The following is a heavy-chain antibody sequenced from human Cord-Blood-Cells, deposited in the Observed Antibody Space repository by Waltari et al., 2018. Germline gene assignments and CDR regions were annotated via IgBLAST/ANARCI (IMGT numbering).Heavy chain of an antibody. CDR2: MNPNSGNT. CDR3: ARSPDRYSGYDYYFDY. CDR1: GYTFTSYD. Sequence: QVQLVQSGAEVKKPGASVKVSCKASGYTFTSYDINWVRQATGQGLEWMGWMNPNSGNTGYAQKFQGRVTITRNTSISTAYRELSSLRSEDTAVYYCARSPDRYSGYDYYFDYWGQGTLVTVSS. D-gene: IGHD5-12*01. J-gene: IGHJ4*02. V-gene: IGHV1-8*03.